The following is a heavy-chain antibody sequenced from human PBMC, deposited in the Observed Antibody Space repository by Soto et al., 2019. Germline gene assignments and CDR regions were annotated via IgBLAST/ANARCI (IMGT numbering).Heavy chain of an antibody. CDR1: GYTFTSYG. D-gene: IGHD2-15*01. CDR2: ISAYNGNT. J-gene: IGHJ6*03. V-gene: IGHV1-18*01. Sequence: ASVKVSCKASGYTFTSYGISWVRQAPGQGLEWMGWISAYNGNTNYAQKLQGRVTMTTDTSTSTAYMELRSLRSDDTAVYYCARERYCSGGSCYYYYMDVWGKGTTVTVSS. CDR3: ARERYCSGGSCYYYYMDV.